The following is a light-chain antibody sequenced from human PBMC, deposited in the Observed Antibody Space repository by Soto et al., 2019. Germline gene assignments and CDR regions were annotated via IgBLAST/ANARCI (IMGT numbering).Light chain of an antibody. V-gene: IGKV1-5*03. J-gene: IGKJ1*01. CDR2: KAS. CDR3: QQYNSYSSWT. Sequence: DTQMNQSRSSLXTSXGDRIAIAXXXSQSISSYLNWYQQKPGKAPKLLIYKASTLKSGVPSRFSGSGSGTEFTLTISSLQPDDFATYYCQQYNSYSSWTFGQGTKVDIK. CDR1: QSISSY.